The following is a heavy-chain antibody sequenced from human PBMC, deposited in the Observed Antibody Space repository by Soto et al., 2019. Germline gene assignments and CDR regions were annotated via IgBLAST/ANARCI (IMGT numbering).Heavy chain of an antibody. Sequence: QITLNESGPTVVKPAETLTLTCTFSGFSLTTSGVGVCWIRQSPGKAPDWLALIYWDDDKRYSASQNSRLTITNYTSKIHVVVPMARVDPAETATYSCVHWILRTVFGWVTTTVIYFDFWGQGTPVVVSS. CDR3: VHWILRTVFGWVTTTVIYFDF. V-gene: IGHV2-5*02. CDR1: GFSLTTSGVG. D-gene: IGHD3-3*01. CDR2: IYWDDDK. J-gene: IGHJ4*02.